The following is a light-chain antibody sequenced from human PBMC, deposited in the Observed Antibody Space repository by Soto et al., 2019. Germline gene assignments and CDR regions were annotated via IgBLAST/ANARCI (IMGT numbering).Light chain of an antibody. J-gene: IGKJ1*01. V-gene: IGKV3-20*01. CDR1: QSVGSSY. CDR3: QQSTSFPRT. CDR2: GAS. Sequence: EIVLTQSPGTLSLSPGERATLSCRASQSVGSSYLAWYQQKPGQAPRLLMYGASTRATGIPDRFTGSGSGTDFTLTISSLQPEDFATYYCQQSTSFPRTFGQGTKVEVK.